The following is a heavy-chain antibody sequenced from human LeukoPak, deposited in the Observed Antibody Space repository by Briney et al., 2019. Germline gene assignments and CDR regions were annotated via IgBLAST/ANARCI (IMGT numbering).Heavy chain of an antibody. V-gene: IGHV3-7*01. CDR1: GFTFSSYW. CDR2: IKQDGSDK. D-gene: IGHD6-13*01. J-gene: IGHJ4*02. Sequence: GGSLRLSCAASGFTFSSYWMSWVRQAPGKGLEWVASIKQDGSDKYYVDSVKGRFTISRDNAKNSLYLQMNSLRAEDTAVYYCARDSDDRSWNGLFDYWGQGTLVTVSS. CDR3: ARDSDDRSWNGLFDY.